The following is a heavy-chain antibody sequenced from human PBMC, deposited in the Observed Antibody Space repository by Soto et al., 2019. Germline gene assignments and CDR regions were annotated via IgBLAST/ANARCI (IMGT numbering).Heavy chain of an antibody. CDR2: IYSGGST. V-gene: IGHV3-53*04. D-gene: IGHD3-22*01. CDR1: GFTVSSNY. J-gene: IGHJ6*03. Sequence: GGSLRLSCAASGFTVSSNYMSWVRQAPGKGLEWVSVIYSGGSTYYADSVKGRFTISRHNSKNTLYLQMNSLRAEDTAVYYCARVQSGLGPSYYYYYYMDGWGKGTTVTVSS. CDR3: ARVQSGLGPSYYYYYYMDG.